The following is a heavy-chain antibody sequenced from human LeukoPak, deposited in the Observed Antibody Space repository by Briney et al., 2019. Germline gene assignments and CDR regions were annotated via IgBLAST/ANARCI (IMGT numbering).Heavy chain of an antibody. J-gene: IGHJ4*02. CDR2: ISGGGGGT. V-gene: IGHV3-23*01. CDR1: GFTFSNYA. CDR3: ARGYCSSTTCSVDY. Sequence: GGSLRLSCAASGFTFSNYAMSWVRQAPGKGLEWVSVISGGGGGTYYADSVKGRFTISSDNSQNTLYLQMNSLRAEDTAVYYCARGYCSSTTCSVDYWGQGTLVTVSS. D-gene: IGHD2-2*01.